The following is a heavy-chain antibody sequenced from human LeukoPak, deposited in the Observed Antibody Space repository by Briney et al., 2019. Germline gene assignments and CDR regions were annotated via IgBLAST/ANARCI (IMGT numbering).Heavy chain of an antibody. Sequence: GSLRLSCAASGFTFTTYWMHWVRQAPGKGLVWVSHINSDGSITSYADSVKGRFTISRDNAKNTLYLQMNSLKTEDTAVYYCTTVRIQDYWGQGTLVTVSS. CDR1: GFTFTTYW. J-gene: IGHJ4*02. CDR3: TTVRIQDY. CDR2: INSDGSIT. V-gene: IGHV3-74*01. D-gene: IGHD5-18*01.